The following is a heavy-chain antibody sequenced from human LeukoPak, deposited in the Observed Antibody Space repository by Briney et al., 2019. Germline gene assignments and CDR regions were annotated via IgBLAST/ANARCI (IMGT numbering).Heavy chain of an antibody. J-gene: IGHJ2*01. CDR2: IKQDGSEK. CDR1: EFTFSNFW. Sequence: PGGSLRLSCSASEFTFSNFWMSWVRQAPGKGPEWVANIKQDGSEKYYVDSVKGRFTISRDNAVTSLHLQMNSLRAEDTAVYYCARGGNHGDYWYFDLWGRGTLVTVSS. CDR3: ARGGNHGDYWYFDL. V-gene: IGHV3-7*01. D-gene: IGHD4-17*01.